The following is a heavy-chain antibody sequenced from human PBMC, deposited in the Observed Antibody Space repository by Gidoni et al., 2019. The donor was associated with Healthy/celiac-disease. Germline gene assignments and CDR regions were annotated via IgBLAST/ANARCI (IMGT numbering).Heavy chain of an antibody. J-gene: IGHJ3*02. CDR2: ISGSGGST. CDR1: GFTFSSYA. V-gene: IGHV3-23*01. CDR3: AKDRVTMIVVVISAAFDI. Sequence: EVQLLESGGGLVQPGGSLRLSCAASGFTFSSYAMSWVRQAPGKGLEWVSAISGSGGSTYYADSVKGRFTISRDNSKNTLYLQMNSLRAEDTAVYYCAKDRVTMIVVVISAAFDIWGQGTMVTVSS. D-gene: IGHD3-22*01.